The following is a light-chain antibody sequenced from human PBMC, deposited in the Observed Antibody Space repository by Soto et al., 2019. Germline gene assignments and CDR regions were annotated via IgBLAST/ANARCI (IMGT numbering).Light chain of an antibody. Sequence: QSVLTQPASVSGSPGQSITVSCTGTSSDVGGYNYVSWYQHHPGQAPKLMIYEVSNRPSGVSNRFSGSKSGNTASLTISGLQAEDEADYYCAAWDDSVNGRVFGGGTKLTVL. V-gene: IGLV2-14*01. CDR1: SSDVGGYNY. J-gene: IGLJ2*01. CDR2: EVS. CDR3: AAWDDSVNGRV.